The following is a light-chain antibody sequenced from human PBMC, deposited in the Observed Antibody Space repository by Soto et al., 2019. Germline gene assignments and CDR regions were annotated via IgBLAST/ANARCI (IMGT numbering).Light chain of an antibody. CDR3: NSYAGNNYVV. V-gene: IGLV2-8*01. J-gene: IGLJ2*01. Sequence: QSVLTQPPSASGSPGQSVTISCTGTSSDVGGYDFVTWYQQYPGTAPKLIIYEVNKRPSGVPDRFSGSKSGNTASLTVSGLQADDEAEYFCNSYAGNNYVVFGGGTKLTVL. CDR2: EVN. CDR1: SSDVGGYDF.